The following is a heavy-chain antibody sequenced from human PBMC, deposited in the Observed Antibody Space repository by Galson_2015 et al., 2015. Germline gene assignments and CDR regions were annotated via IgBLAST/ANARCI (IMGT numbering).Heavy chain of an antibody. Sequence: SLRLSCAASGFTFSDHYMDWVRQAPGKGLEWVGRTRNKANSYTTEYAASVKGRFTISRDDSKNSLYLQMDSLKTEDTALYYCARLTIHYYGPDYWGQGTLVTVSS. V-gene: IGHV3-72*01. J-gene: IGHJ4*02. CDR1: GFTFSDHY. D-gene: IGHD3-10*01. CDR2: TRNKANSYTT. CDR3: ARLTIHYYGPDY.